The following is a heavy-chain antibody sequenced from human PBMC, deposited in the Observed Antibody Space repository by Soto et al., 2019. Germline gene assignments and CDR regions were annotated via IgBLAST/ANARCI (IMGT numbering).Heavy chain of an antibody. V-gene: IGHV1-69*12. CDR1: GGSRSNYG. D-gene: IGHD3-16*01. CDR3: ARGDSNKILLITDHRMDV. CDR2: IIPDFGTA. Sequence: QVELVQSGAEVKKPGSSVKVSCKGSGGSRSNYGISWERQAPGQGLEWMGGIIPDFGTANYAQMFQGRDPITADESTSVAYMDVTSLRSVDTAVYYCARGDSNKILLITDHRMDVGGQATTFTFS. J-gene: IGHJ6*01.